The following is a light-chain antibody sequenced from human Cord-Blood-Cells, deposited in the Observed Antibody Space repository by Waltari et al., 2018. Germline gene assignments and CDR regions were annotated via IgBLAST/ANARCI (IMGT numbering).Light chain of an antibody. Sequence: QPALPQPASVSGSPGQSITISCTGTSSDVGSYNLVSWYQQHPGKAPKLMIYEGSKRPSVVSNRFSGSKSGNTASLTISGLQAEDEADCDCCSYAGSSTYVFGTGTKVTVL. J-gene: IGLJ1*01. CDR1: SSDVGSYNL. CDR2: EGS. V-gene: IGLV2-23*01. CDR3: CSYAGSSTYV.